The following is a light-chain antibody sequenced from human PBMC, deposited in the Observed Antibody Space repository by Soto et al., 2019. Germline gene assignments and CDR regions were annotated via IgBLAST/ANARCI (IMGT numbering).Light chain of an antibody. V-gene: IGLV2-14*01. J-gene: IGLJ1*01. CDR3: SSYTSSSTL. CDR1: SSDVGSYNY. Sequence: QSALTQPASVSGSPGQPITISCTGTSSDVGSYNYFSWYQQHPGKAPKLMIYEVSDRPSGISSRFSASKSGNTASLTISGLQTEDEADYYCSSYTSSSTLFGTGTKVTVL. CDR2: EVS.